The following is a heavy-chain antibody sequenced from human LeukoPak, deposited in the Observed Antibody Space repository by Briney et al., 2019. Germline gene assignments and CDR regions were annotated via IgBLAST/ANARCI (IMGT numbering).Heavy chain of an antibody. Sequence: GGSLRLSCAASGFTFSSYSMNWVRQAPGKGLEWVSSISSSSSYIYYAESVKGRFTISRDNAKNSLYLQMNSPRADDTAVYYCARIGSSWLAFDPWGQGTLVTVSS. CDR1: GFTFSSYS. CDR2: ISSSSSYI. D-gene: IGHD6-13*01. V-gene: IGHV3-21*01. CDR3: ARIGSSWLAFDP. J-gene: IGHJ5*02.